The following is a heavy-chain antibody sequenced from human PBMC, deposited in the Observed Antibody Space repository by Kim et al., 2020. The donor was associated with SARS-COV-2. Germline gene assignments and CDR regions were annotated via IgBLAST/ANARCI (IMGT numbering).Heavy chain of an antibody. D-gene: IGHD2-8*01. Sequence: SETLSLTCAVYGGSFSGYYWSWIRQPPGKGLEWIGEINHSGSTNYNPSLKSRVTISVDTSKNQFSLKLSSVTAPDTAVYYCARGPAGYCTNGVCYGAFDYWGQGTLVTVSS. CDR3: ARGPAGYCTNGVCYGAFDY. CDR1: GGSFSGYY. CDR2: INHSGST. V-gene: IGHV4-34*01. J-gene: IGHJ4*02.